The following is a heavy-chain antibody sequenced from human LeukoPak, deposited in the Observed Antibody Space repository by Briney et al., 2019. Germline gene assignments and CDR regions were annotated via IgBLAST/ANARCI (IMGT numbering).Heavy chain of an antibody. D-gene: IGHD2-2*01. CDR3: ATDTAYCSSTSCYNWFDP. Sequence: ASVKVSCKVSGYTLTELSMHWVRQAPGKGLECMGGFDPEDGETIYAQKFQGRVTMTEDTSTDTAYMELSSLRSEDTAVYYCATDTAYCSSTSCYNWFDPWGQGTLVTVSS. CDR1: GYTLTELS. CDR2: FDPEDGET. V-gene: IGHV1-24*01. J-gene: IGHJ5*02.